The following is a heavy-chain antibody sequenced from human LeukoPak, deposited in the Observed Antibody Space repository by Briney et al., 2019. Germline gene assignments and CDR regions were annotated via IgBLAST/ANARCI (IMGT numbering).Heavy chain of an antibody. V-gene: IGHV3-48*03. CDR3: ARAGGREQWPEVYFHHHGIDV. Sequence: GGSLRLSCAASGFTFSSYEMNWVRQAPGKGLEWVSYISSSGSTIYYADSVKGRFTISRDNAKNSLYLQMNSLRAEDTAVYYCARAGGREQWPEVYFHHHGIDVWGQGTTVTVSS. CDR1: GFTFSSYE. CDR2: ISSSGSTI. J-gene: IGHJ6*02. D-gene: IGHD6-19*01.